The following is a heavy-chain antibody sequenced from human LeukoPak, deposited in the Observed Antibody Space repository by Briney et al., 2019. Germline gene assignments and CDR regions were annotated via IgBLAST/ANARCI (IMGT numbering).Heavy chain of an antibody. D-gene: IGHD6-6*01. J-gene: IGHJ4*02. CDR3: ARDFGDYGSSSDYFDY. CDR2: IKQDGSEK. Sequence: GGSLRLSCAASGFTFSSYWMSWVRQAPGKGPEWVANIKQDGSEKYYVDSVKGRFTISRDNAKNSLYLQMNSLRAEDTAVYYCARDFGDYGSSSDYFDYWGQGTLVTVSS. CDR1: GFTFSSYW. V-gene: IGHV3-7*01.